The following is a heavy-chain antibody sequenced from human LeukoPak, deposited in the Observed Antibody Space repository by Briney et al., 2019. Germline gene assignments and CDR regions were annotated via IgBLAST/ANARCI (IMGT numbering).Heavy chain of an antibody. CDR2: TYDSGST. CDR1: GGSISSSCYY. CDR3: ARHRREDYRPHAWFDV. V-gene: IGHV4-39*01. D-gene: IGHD4-11*01. Sequence: SETLSLTCTVSGGSISSSCYYWGWLRQPPGKGREGIVSTYDSGSTYYNPSLKSPVSISVYTPKNQLSLKPSSVTAADMSLYSCARHRREDYRPHAWFDVWGKGTLVTVSS. J-gene: IGHJ5*02.